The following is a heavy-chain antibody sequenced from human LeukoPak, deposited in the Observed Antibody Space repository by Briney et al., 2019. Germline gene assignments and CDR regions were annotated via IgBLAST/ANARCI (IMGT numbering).Heavy chain of an antibody. CDR3: AKVYGDYEYFDY. CDR2: ISWNSGSI. J-gene: IGHJ4*02. V-gene: IGHV3-9*01. D-gene: IGHD4-17*01. CDR1: GFTFDDYA. Sequence: GRSLRLSCAASGFTFDDYAMHWVRHAPGKGLEWVSGISWNSGSIGYADSVKGRFTISRDNAKNSLYLQMNSLRAEDTALYYCAKVYGDYEYFDYWGQGTLVTVSS.